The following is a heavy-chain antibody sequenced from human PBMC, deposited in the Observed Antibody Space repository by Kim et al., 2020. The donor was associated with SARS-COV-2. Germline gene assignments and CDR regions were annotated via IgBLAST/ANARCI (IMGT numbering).Heavy chain of an antibody. J-gene: IGHJ3*02. D-gene: IGHD3-22*01. CDR2: ISAYNGNT. CDR3: ARDLSLASWYDSSGPTLDAFDI. Sequence: ASVKVSCKASGYTFTSYGISWVRQAPGQGLEWMGWISAYNGNTNYAQKLQGRVTMTTDTSTSTAYMELRSLRSDDTAVYYCARDLSLASWYDSSGPTLDAFDIWGQGTMVTVSS. CDR1: GYTFTSYG. V-gene: IGHV1-18*04.